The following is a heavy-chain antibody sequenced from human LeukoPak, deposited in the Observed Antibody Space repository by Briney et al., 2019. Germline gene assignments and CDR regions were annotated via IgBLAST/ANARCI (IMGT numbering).Heavy chain of an antibody. CDR1: GGSISSGGYS. V-gene: IGHV4-30-2*01. Sequence: SRTLSLTCAVSGGSISSGGYSWSWIRQPPGKGLDWIGYIYHSGSTYYNPSLKSRVTISVDRSKNQFSLKLSSVTAADTAVYYCARGGRLTFFDYWGQGTLVTVSS. CDR3: ARGGRLTFFDY. D-gene: IGHD3-16*01. CDR2: IYHSGST. J-gene: IGHJ4*02.